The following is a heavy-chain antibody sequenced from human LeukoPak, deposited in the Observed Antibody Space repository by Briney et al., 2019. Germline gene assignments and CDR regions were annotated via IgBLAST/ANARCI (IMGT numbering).Heavy chain of an antibody. CDR2: IIPIFGTA. V-gene: IGHV1-69*13. CDR3: ARVGATGFAFDI. Sequence: ASVKVSCKASGGTFSSYAISWVRQAPEQGLEWKGGIIPIFGTANYAQKFQGRVTITADESTSTAYMELSSLRSEDTAVYYCARVGATGFAFDIWGQGTMVTVSS. D-gene: IGHD1-26*01. J-gene: IGHJ3*02. CDR1: GGTFSSYA.